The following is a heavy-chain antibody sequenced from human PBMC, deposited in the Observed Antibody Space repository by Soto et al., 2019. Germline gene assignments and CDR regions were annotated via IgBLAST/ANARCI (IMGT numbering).Heavy chain of an antibody. CDR2: INHRGST. CDR1: GGSFIGYY. D-gene: IGHD3-9*01. Sequence: SETLSLTCAVYGGSFIGYYWTLIRQPPGKGLEWIGEINHRGSTNYNPSLKSRVTISVDTSKNQFSLKLSSVTAADTAVYYCARGGYYDILTGYHDFFDFWGQGTLVTVSS. J-gene: IGHJ4*02. V-gene: IGHV4-34*01. CDR3: ARGGYYDILTGYHDFFDF.